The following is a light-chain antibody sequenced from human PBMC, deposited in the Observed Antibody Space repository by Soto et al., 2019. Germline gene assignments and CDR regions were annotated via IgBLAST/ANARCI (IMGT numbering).Light chain of an antibody. J-gene: IGLJ1*01. V-gene: IGLV3-21*01. Sequence: SYELTQPPSVSVAPGKTARITCGGNKIGSKSVHWYQQKPGQAPVLVIYYDADRPSGIAARFSGSNSGNTATLTISRVEAGDEADYFCQVWDTSTDHPWVFGTGTKVTVL. CDR2: YDA. CDR1: KIGSKS. CDR3: QVWDTSTDHPWV.